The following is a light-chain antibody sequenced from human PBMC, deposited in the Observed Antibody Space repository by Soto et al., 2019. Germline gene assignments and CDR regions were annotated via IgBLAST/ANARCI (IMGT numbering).Light chain of an antibody. CDR3: KSSTTYSTYV. CDR2: EVS. J-gene: IGLJ1*01. V-gene: IGLV2-14*01. CDR1: SSDVGDYNY. Sequence: QSVLTQPASVSGSPGQSITISCTGTSSDVGDYNYVSWYQQHPGKAPKLVIYEVSNRPSGVSNRFSGSKSVNTAALTISRLQAEDEAEYYCKSSTTYSTYVLGVGTKLTVL.